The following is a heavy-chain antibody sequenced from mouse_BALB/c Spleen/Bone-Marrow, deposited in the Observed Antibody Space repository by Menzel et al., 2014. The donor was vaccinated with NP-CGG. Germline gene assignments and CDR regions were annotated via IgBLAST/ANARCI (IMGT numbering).Heavy chain of an antibody. CDR1: GFNIKDTY. V-gene: IGHV14-3*02. J-gene: IGHJ2*01. CDR2: IDPANGNT. D-gene: IGHD1-1*01. CDR3: ARYSYGSRGYYFDY. Sequence: VQLQQSGAELVKPGASVKLSCTASGFNIKDTYMHWVKQRPEQGLEWIGRIDPANGNTKYDPKFQGKATITADTSSNTAYLQLSSLTSEDTAVYYCARYSYGSRGYYFDYWGQGTLSQSPQ.